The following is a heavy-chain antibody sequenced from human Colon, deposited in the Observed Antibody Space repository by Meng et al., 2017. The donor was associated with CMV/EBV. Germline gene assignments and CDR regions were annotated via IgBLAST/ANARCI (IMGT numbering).Heavy chain of an antibody. CDR2: IRSKANSYAT. D-gene: IGHD3-3*01. CDR1: GFTFSGSA. Sequence: SWAASGFTFSGSAMHWVRQASGRGLSWVGLIRSKANSYATAYAASVKGRFTISRDDSKNTAYLQMNSLKTEDTAVYYCTSIFGVVDYWGQGTLVTVSS. CDR3: TSIFGVVDY. V-gene: IGHV3-73*01. J-gene: IGHJ4*02.